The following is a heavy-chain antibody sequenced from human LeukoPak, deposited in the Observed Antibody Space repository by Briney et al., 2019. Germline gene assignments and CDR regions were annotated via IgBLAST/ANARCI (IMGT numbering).Heavy chain of an antibody. D-gene: IGHD2/OR15-2a*01. Sequence: PGGSLRLSCAASGFTFSSYEMNWVRQGPGKGLEWLSYISRDGSATYYADSVKGRFTISRDNAKNTLYLQMNSLRTEDTAVYYCARDIFYPDYWGQGTLVTVSS. J-gene: IGHJ4*02. CDR2: ISRDGSAT. V-gene: IGHV3-48*03. CDR3: ARDIFYPDY. CDR1: GFTFSSYE.